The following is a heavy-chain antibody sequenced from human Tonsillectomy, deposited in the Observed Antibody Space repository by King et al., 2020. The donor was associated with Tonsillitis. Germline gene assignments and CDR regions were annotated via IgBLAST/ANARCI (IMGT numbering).Heavy chain of an antibody. V-gene: IGHV4-61*02. CDR1: GSSISSGGYS. J-gene: IGHJ4*02. CDR3: ARVVTAVDY. CDR2: IYTGGRT. Sequence: QLQESGPGLVKPSQTLSLTCTISGSSISSGGYSWSWIRQPAGKGLEWIGRIYTGGRTNYNPSLKSRITISVDTSTNQFSLEVRAVTAADTAVYYCARVVTAVDYWGQGTLVTVSS. D-gene: IGHD2-21*02.